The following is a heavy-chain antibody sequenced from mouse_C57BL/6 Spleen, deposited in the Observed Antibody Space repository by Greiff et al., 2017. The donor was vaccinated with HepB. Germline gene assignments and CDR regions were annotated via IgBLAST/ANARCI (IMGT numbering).Heavy chain of an antibody. CDR1: GYAFSSYW. D-gene: IGHD2-1*01. Sequence: VQLQQSGPELVKPGASVKISCKASGYAFSSYWMNWVKQRPGKGLEWIGRIYPGDGNTNYNGKFKGKATLTADKSSSTAYMQLSSLTAEDSAVYFCARSNGNYDYAMDYWGQGTSVTVSS. CDR3: ARSNGNYDYAMDY. CDR2: IYPGDGNT. V-gene: IGHV1-82*01. J-gene: IGHJ4*01.